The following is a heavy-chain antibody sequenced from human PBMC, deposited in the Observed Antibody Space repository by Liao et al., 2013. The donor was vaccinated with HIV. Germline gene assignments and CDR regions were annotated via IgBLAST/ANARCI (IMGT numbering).Heavy chain of an antibody. CDR1: GGSISSSSSY. D-gene: IGHD1-26*01. J-gene: IGHJ4*02. Sequence: QLQLQESGPGLVKPSETLSLTCTVSGGSISSSSSYWGWIRQPAGKGLEWIGRIYTSGSTKYNPSLKSRVTMSVDTSKNQFSLKLSSVTAADTAVYYCARDNGGSYFLLDYWGQGTLVTVSS. CDR2: IYTSGST. V-gene: IGHV4-61*02. CDR3: ARDNGGSYFLLDY.